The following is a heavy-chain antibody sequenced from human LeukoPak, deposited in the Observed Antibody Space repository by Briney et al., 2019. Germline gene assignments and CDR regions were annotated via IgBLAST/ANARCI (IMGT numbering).Heavy chain of an antibody. Sequence: GGSLRLSCTASGFTFSTYSMNWVRQAPGRGLEWVSSISSTSSYIYYADSVKGRFTISRDNSKNTLYLQMNSLRADDTAVYYCAKDQRRGYSYGFDYWGQGTLVTVSS. CDR1: GFTFSTYS. CDR3: AKDQRRGYSYGFDY. CDR2: ISSTSSYI. V-gene: IGHV3-21*01. J-gene: IGHJ4*02. D-gene: IGHD5-18*01.